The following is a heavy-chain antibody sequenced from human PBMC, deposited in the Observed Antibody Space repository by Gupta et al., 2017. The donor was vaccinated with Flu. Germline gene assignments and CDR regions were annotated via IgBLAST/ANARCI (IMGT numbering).Heavy chain of an antibody. CDR2: IYYSGNS. CDR3: VVFVGLRGGLDY. Sequence: ETLSLTCTVSGDAISTYYWSWIRQPPGKGLEFLGLIYYSGNSNYNPSLKGRVTMSMDTSTNRFSLKLTSMTAADTAMYFCVVFVGLRGGLDYWGPGTLVTVSS. V-gene: IGHV4-59*03. CDR1: GDAISTYY. J-gene: IGHJ4*02.